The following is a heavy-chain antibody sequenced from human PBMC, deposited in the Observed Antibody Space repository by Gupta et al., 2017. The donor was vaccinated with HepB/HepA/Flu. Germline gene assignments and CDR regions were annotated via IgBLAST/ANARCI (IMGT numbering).Heavy chain of an antibody. V-gene: IGHV3-72*01. D-gene: IGHD3-16*01. J-gene: IGHJ4*02. CDR2: IRNKANSYTT. Sequence: EVQLVESGGGLVQPGGSLRLSCAASGFTFSDHYVDWVRQAPGKGLEWVGRIRNKANSYTTEYAASVKGRFTVSRDDSMNSVYLQMNSLKTDDTAMYYCARDGGGLDYWGQGTLVTVSS. CDR1: GFTFSDHY. CDR3: ARDGGGLDY.